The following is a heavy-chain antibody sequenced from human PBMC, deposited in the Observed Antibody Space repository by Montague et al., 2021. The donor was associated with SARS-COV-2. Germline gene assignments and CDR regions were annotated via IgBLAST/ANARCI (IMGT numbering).Heavy chain of an antibody. D-gene: IGHD6-19*01. CDR1: GGSIISGTYF. Sequence: TLPLTCTVSGGSIISGTYFWSWIRQPAGKGLEWIGRIYNSGSTNNNPSLKSRVTMSVDTSKNQFSLKLTSVTAADTAVYYCARDIAVAGVFDYWGQGTLVTVSS. CDR3: ARDIAVAGVFDY. V-gene: IGHV4-61*02. J-gene: IGHJ4*02. CDR2: IYNSGST.